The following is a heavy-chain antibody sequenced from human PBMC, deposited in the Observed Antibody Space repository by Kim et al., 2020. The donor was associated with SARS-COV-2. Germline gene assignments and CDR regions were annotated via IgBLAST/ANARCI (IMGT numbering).Heavy chain of an antibody. CDR1: GFTFSSYD. CDR3: ARGAAGLYSSTERGMDV. V-gene: IGHV3-13*01. CDR2: IGTAGDT. J-gene: IGHJ6*02. Sequence: GGSLRLSCAASGFTFSSYDMHWVRQATGKGLEWVSAIGTAGDTYYPGSVKGRFTISRENAKNSLYLQMNSLRAGDTAVYYCARGAAGLYSSTERGMDVWGQGTTVTVSS. D-gene: IGHD6-13*01.